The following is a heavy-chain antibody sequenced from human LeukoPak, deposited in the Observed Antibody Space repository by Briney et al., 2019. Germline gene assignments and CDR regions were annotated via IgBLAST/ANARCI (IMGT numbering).Heavy chain of an antibody. V-gene: IGHV3-23*01. CDR1: GFTFSSQA. CDR3: AKVEYSSGWYSGLDAFNI. J-gene: IGHJ3*02. D-gene: IGHD6-19*01. Sequence: GGSLRLSCAASGFTFSSQAMSWVRLAPGKGLQWISAISGSGDTTYYADSVKGRFTISRDNSKNTLYLQMNSLRAEDTAVYYCAKVEYSSGWYSGLDAFNIWGQGTMVTVSS. CDR2: ISGSGDTT.